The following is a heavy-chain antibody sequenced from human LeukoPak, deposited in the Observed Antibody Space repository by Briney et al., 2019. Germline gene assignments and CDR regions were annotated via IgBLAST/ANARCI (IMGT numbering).Heavy chain of an antibody. Sequence: PSETLSLTCAVSGYSISSGYYWGWIRQPPGKNLEWIGSIYHSGRNYYNPSLKSRVTMSVDTSKNQFSLKLTSVTAADTAVYYCARFLGGNGLSYYGLDVWGEGTTVTVSS. CDR3: ARFLGGNGLSYYGLDV. D-gene: IGHD1-1*01. V-gene: IGHV4-38-2*01. CDR1: GYSISSGYY. CDR2: IYHSGRN. J-gene: IGHJ6*04.